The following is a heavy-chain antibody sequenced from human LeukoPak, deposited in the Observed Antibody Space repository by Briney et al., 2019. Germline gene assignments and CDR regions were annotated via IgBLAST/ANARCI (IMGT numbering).Heavy chain of an antibody. Sequence: SVKVSCKASGGTFSSYAISWVRQAPGQGLEWMGGIIPILGIANYAQKFQGRVTITADKSTSTAYMELSSLRSEDTAVYYCARDLLLNCSGGSCLPYFDYWGQGTLVTVSS. D-gene: IGHD2-15*01. CDR1: GGTFSSYA. CDR3: ARDLLLNCSGGSCLPYFDY. CDR2: IIPILGIA. V-gene: IGHV1-69*10. J-gene: IGHJ4*02.